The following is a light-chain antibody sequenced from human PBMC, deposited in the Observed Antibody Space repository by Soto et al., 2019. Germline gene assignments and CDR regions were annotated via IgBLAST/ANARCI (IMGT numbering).Light chain of an antibody. J-gene: IGKJ1*01. V-gene: IGKV3-15*01. CDR1: QSVSSN. CDR3: QQYNNWPPVT. CDR2: GAS. Sequence: EIVMTQSPATLSVSPGERATLSCRASQSVSSNLAWYQQKPGQAPRLLIYGASTRATGIPARFSGSGSGTEFTLTITSLQSEDFAVYYCQQYNNWPPVTFGQGTKVEIK.